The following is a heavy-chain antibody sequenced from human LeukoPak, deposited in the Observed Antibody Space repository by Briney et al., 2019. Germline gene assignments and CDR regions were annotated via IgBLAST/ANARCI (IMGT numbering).Heavy chain of an antibody. Sequence: GGSLRLSCAASGFTFSSYAMSWVRQAPGKGLEWVSIIHGDGKTYYAGTVEGIFTISRDNSKNTLYLQMNSLRAEDTAVYYCAKGLYSGTIHYFDYWGQGTLVTVSS. V-gene: IGHV3-23*01. CDR3: AKGLYSGTIHYFDY. D-gene: IGHD1-26*01. CDR2: IHGDGKT. CDR1: GFTFSSYA. J-gene: IGHJ4*02.